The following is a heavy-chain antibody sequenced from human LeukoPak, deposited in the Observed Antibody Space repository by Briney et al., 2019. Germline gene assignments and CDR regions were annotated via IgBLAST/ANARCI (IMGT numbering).Heavy chain of an antibody. CDR1: GFTFSSYS. J-gene: IGHJ4*02. Sequence: RGSLRLSCAASGFTFSSYSMNWVRPAPGEGLEWVSSISSSSSYIYYADSVKGRFTISRDNAKNSLYLQMNSLRAEDTAVYYCARAVSKRIGGYYFDYWGQGTLVTVSS. CDR3: ARAVSKRIGGYYFDY. CDR2: ISSSSSYI. D-gene: IGHD3-10*01. V-gene: IGHV3-21*01.